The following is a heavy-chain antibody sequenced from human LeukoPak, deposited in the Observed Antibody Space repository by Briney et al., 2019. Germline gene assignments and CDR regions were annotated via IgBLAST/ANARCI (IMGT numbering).Heavy chain of an antibody. CDR3: ARRSPGSSSLFFYYMDV. CDR2: ISSSGSST. Sequence: GGSLRLSCAASGFTFSSYWMHWVRQAPGKGLEWVSGISSSGSSTFFADHVKGRFTISRDNAKNSLYLQINTLQAEDTAVYYCARRSPGSSSLFFYYMDVWGKGTTVTVSS. D-gene: IGHD1-26*01. CDR1: GFTFSSYW. J-gene: IGHJ6*03. V-gene: IGHV3-74*01.